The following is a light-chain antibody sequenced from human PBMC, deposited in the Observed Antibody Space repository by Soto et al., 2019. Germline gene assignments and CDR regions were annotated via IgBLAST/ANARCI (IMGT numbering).Light chain of an antibody. J-gene: IGLJ1*01. V-gene: IGLV2-23*01. Sequence: QSVLTHPASVSSSPGHSITISCTGTSSDIGSYNLVSWYQKHPDKAPRLIIYEDNKRPSGVSSRFSGSKSASTASLTISGLQAEDEADYHCCSYVGNNNNFVFGTGTKVTVL. CDR1: SSDIGSYNL. CDR2: EDN. CDR3: CSYVGNNNNFV.